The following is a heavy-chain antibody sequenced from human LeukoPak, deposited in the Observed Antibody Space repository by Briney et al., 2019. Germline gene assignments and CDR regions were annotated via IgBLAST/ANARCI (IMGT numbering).Heavy chain of an antibody. V-gene: IGHV3-48*01. Sequence: PGGSLRLSCAASGFTFSIYSINWVRQAPGKGLEWVSFISSGSSTIYYADSVKGRFTISRDNAKNSLYLQMNSLRAEDTAVYYCARSQSGRYSNLDYWGQGTLVTVSS. CDR1: GFTFSIYS. J-gene: IGHJ4*02. D-gene: IGHD1-26*01. CDR2: ISSGSSTI. CDR3: ARSQSGRYSNLDY.